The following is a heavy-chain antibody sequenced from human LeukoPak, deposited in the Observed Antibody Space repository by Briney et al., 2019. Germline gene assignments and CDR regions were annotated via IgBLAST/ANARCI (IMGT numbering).Heavy chain of an antibody. D-gene: IGHD2-15*01. J-gene: IGHJ6*02. CDR1: GFTFSSYV. CDR3: AKDIGCSGGSCYSWLYYYYYYGMDV. Sequence: PGGSLRLSCAASGFTFSSYVMSWVRQAPGKGLEWVSAISGSGGSTYYADSVKGRFTISRDNSKNTLYLQMNSLRAEDTAVYYCAKDIGCSGGSCYSWLYYYYYYGMDVWGQGTTVTVSS. CDR2: ISGSGGST. V-gene: IGHV3-23*01.